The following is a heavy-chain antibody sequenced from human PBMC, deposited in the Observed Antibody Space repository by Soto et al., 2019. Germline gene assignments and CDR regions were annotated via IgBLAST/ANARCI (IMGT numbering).Heavy chain of an antibody. D-gene: IGHD5-12*01. V-gene: IGHV1-69*10. Sequence: SVKVSCKASGGTFNNYAISWVRQAPGQGLEWMAGIIPIFGIPNYAQKFQGRLTISADKSTSTAYMELVSLTSEDTAVYYCARAADGYNYNWFDPWGQGTLVTVSS. CDR1: GGTFNNYA. CDR2: IIPIFGIP. CDR3: ARAADGYNYNWFDP. J-gene: IGHJ5*02.